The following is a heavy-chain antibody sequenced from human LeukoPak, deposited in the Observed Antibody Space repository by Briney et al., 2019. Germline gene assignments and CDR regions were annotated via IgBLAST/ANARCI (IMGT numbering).Heavy chain of an antibody. CDR3: ARVISDDSSGYYYVAYYYMDV. J-gene: IGHJ6*03. CDR2: INLHGGST. CDR1: GFTFDDYG. D-gene: IGHD3-22*01. Sequence: GGSLRLSCAAAGFTFDDYGMSWVRQAPGKGLEWVSGINLHGGSTSYADSVKGRFTISRDNAKNSLYLQMNSLRAEDTALYYCARVISDDSSGYYYVAYYYMDVWGKGTTVTVSS. V-gene: IGHV3-20*04.